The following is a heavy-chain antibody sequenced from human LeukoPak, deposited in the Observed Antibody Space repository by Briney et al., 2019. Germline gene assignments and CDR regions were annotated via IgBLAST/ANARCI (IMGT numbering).Heavy chain of an antibody. CDR1: ECIISTCW. Sequence: GGSQSPSCAASECIISTCWMHWVRQAPGKGLVWVSRINSDGGSTTYADSVKGRFTISRDNAKDMLYLQMNSLRAEDTAVYYCVRDRFFSTNVWGQGTTVTVSS. CDR2: INSDGGST. CDR3: VRDRFFSTNV. J-gene: IGHJ6*02. V-gene: IGHV3-74*01. D-gene: IGHD2-2*01.